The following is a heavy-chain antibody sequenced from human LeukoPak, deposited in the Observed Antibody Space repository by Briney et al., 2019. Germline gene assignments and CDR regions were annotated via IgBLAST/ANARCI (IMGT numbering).Heavy chain of an antibody. CDR2: ISTYGCTI. V-gene: IGHV3-11*01. J-gene: IGHJ4*02. Sequence: PGGSLRLSCAASGVTFSDNYVNWIRQAPGKGLEWISYISTYGCTINYADSVKGRFTISRDNAKNSVYLQMDSLRAEDTAVYYCARGLYYFDYWGQGTLVTVSS. CDR3: ARGLYYFDY. CDR1: GVTFSDNY.